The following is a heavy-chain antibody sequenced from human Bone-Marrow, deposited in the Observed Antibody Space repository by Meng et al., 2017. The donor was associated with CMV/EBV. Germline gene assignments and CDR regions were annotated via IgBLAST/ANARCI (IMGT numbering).Heavy chain of an antibody. CDR2: LFSGGTT. V-gene: IGHV3-53*01. J-gene: IGHJ4*02. D-gene: IGHD2-15*01. CDR1: GFTFSSYS. Sequence: GGSLRLSCAASGFTFSSYSMNWVRQAPGKGLEWVSVLFSGGTTTYGDSVKGRFTISRDNSKNTLFLQMNSLRAEDTAVYYCVRWVVDVGGLDYWGQGVLVTVSS. CDR3: VRWVVDVGGLDY.